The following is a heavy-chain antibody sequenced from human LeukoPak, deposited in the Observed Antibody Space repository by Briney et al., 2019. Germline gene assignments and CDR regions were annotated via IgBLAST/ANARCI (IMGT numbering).Heavy chain of an antibody. V-gene: IGHV1-2*02. CDR1: GFTFTDHY. CDR2: INGKSGVT. J-gene: IGHJ4*02. Sequence: ASVKVSCKASGFTFTDHYMHWVRQAPGQGLEWMSWINGKSGVTFYAQLFQDRITVTRDTSISTMYLELNRLTSADTAIYYCARDFDWGPDYWGPGTLVAVSS. CDR3: ARDFDWGPDY. D-gene: IGHD3-16*01.